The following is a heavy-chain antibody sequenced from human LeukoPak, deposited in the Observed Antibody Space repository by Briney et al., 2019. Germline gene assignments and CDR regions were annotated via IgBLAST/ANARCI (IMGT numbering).Heavy chain of an antibody. V-gene: IGHV4-34*01. J-gene: IGHJ4*02. D-gene: IGHD4-17*01. CDR3: ARGRGGTTNY. CDR2: INHSGST. Sequence: PSETLSLTCAVYGGSFSDYYWSWIRQPPGKGLEWIGEINHSGSTNYNPSLKSRVTISVDTSKNQFSLKLSSVTAADTAVYYCARGRGGTTNYWGQGTLVTVSS. CDR1: GGSFSDYY.